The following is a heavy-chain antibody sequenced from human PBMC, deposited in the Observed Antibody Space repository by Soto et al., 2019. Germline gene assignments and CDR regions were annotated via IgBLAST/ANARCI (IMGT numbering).Heavy chain of an antibody. D-gene: IGHD3-10*01. CDR1: GYTFTSYG. V-gene: IGHV1-18*01. CDR3: ASGWFGEFVYYFDY. CDR2: ISAYNGNT. Sequence: ASVKVSCTDSGYTFTSYGISWVRQAPGQGLEWMGWISAYNGNTNYAQKLQGRVTMTTDTSTSTAYMELRSLRSDDTAVYYCASGWFGEFVYYFDYWGQGTLVTVSS. J-gene: IGHJ4*02.